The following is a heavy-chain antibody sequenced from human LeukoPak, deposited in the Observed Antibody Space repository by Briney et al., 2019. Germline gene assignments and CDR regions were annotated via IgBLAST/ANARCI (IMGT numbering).Heavy chain of an antibody. V-gene: IGHV3-30*18. J-gene: IGHJ6*02. CDR1: GFTFSSYG. Sequence: PGRSLRLSCAASGFTFSSYGMHWVRQAPGKGLEWVAVISYDGSNKYYADSVKGRFTISRDNSKNTLYLQMNSLRAEDTAVYYCAKSMSYYGMDVWGQGTTVTVSS. CDR2: ISYDGSNK. D-gene: IGHD2-8*01. CDR3: AKSMSYYGMDV.